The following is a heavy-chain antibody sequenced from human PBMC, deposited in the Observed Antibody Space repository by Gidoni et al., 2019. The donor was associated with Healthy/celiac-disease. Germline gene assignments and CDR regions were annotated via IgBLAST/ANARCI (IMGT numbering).Heavy chain of an antibody. V-gene: IGHV3-53*01. CDR1: GFTVSSNY. D-gene: IGHD4-17*01. CDR3: ARDLLSQHGRCY. CDR2: IYSGGST. Sequence: EVQLVESGGGLIQPGGSLRLSCAASGFTVSSNYMCWVRQAPGKGLEWVSVIYSGGSTYYADSVKGRFTISRDNSKNTLYLQMNSLRAEDTAVYYCARDLLSQHGRCYWGQGTLVTVSS. J-gene: IGHJ4*02.